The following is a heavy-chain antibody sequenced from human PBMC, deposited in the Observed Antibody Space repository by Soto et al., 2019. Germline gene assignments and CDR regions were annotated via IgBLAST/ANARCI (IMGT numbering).Heavy chain of an antibody. CDR3: ARGEWEYDSNGYYFHYYGMDV. D-gene: IGHD3-22*01. Sequence: SETLSLNCAVYGGSFSGYYWSWIRQPPGKGLEWIGEINHSGSTNYNPSLKSRVTISVDTSKNQISLKLSSVTAADTAVYYCARGEWEYDSNGYYFHYYGMDVWGQGTTVTVSS. V-gene: IGHV4-34*01. J-gene: IGHJ6*02. CDR2: INHSGST. CDR1: GGSFSGYY.